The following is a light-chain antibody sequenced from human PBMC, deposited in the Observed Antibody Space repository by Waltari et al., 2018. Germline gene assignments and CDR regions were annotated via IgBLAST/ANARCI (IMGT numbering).Light chain of an antibody. CDR2: SNN. Sequence: QSVLTQPPSASGTPGQGVTISCSGSSSNIGSNYVYWYQQLPGPAPNLLIYSNNQRPSGLPYRFSVSKSGTSASLSISGLQAEDEAYYYCAAWDDSLRGQVFWTGTEVTVL. J-gene: IGLJ1*01. CDR1: SSNIGSNY. CDR3: AAWDDSLRGQV. V-gene: IGLV1-47*02.